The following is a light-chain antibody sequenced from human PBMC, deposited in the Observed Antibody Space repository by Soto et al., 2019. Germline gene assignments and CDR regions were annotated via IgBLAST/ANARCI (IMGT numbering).Light chain of an antibody. V-gene: IGKV3-20*01. CDR2: GAS. CDR1: QSVSSSH. Sequence: EIVLTQSPGTLSLSPGERAALCCRASQSVSSSHLAWYQQKPGQAPRLLISGASSRATGIPDRFTGSGSGTDFTLTISRLEPEDFAVYYCQQYGSSPRTFGQGTKVDIK. CDR3: QQYGSSPRT. J-gene: IGKJ1*01.